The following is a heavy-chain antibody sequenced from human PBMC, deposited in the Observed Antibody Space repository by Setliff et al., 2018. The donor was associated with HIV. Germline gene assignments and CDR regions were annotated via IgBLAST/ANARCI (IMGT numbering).Heavy chain of an antibody. CDR3: ARDRGGPIDY. V-gene: IGHV4-59*12. CDR2: ISYTGST. CDR1: GGSISGYH. D-gene: IGHD3-3*01. Sequence: SETLSLTCTVSGGSISGYHWNWLRQTPGKGLEWIGYISYTGSTNYNPSLKSRVTISVDTSKNQFSLKLSSVTAADTAVYYCARDRGGPIDYWGQGTLVTVSS. J-gene: IGHJ4*02.